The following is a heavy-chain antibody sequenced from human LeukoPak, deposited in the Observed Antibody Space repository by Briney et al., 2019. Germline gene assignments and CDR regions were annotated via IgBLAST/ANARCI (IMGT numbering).Heavy chain of an antibody. CDR2: IYHSGST. J-gene: IGHJ4*02. CDR1: GGSISSSSYY. V-gene: IGHV4-39*07. CDR3: ARDVITMVRGVIISELPDY. Sequence: SETLSLTCTVSGGSISSSSYYWGWIRQPPGKGLEWIGSIYHSGSTYYNPSLKSRVTISVDTSKDQFSLKLSSVTAADTAVYYCARDVITMVRGVIISELPDYWGQGTLVTVSS. D-gene: IGHD3-10*01.